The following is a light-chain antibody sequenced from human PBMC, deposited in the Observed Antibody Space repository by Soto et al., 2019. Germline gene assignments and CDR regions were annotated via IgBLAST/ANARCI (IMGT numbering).Light chain of an antibody. Sequence: DIQMTQSPSSLSASVGDRVTITCQASQDISNYLNWYQQKPGKAPKLLIYDASNLETGVPSRFSGSGSGTDFTFTISSLQPEDIATYYCQQYDNLPTVTFGPGTKVDIX. CDR1: QDISNY. CDR2: DAS. J-gene: IGKJ3*01. CDR3: QQYDNLPTVT. V-gene: IGKV1-33*01.